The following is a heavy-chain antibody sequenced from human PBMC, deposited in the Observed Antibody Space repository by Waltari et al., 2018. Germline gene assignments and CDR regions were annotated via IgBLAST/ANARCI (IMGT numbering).Heavy chain of an antibody. CDR1: GSTFGASA. V-gene: IGHV3-9*01. D-gene: IGHD2-21*02. J-gene: IGHJ3*02. CDR2: ITWNSGSI. Sequence: EVQLVESGGGLVPPCGSLRLYCAPSGSTFGASARHWVRQVPGKGLEWVSGITWNSGSIGYADSVKGRLTTSRDNAKNSLYLQMNSLRVDDTALYYCAKDRYGDAYDAFDIWGQGTLVTVSS. CDR3: AKDRYGDAYDAFDI.